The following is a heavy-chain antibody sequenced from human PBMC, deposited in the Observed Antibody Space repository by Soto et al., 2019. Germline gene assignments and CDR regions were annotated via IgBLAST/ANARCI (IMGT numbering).Heavy chain of an antibody. CDR3: AREGINNYNEFYFDS. CDR1: VFAFSTYS. CDR2: ISGSGNYT. J-gene: IGHJ4*02. Sequence: AGCLRLSCAASVFAFSTYSMSWVRQAPGTGLAWVSSISGSGNYTHYADFLRGRFTISRENAKTSLFLQMDSLRAEDTAVYYCAREGINNYNEFYFDSWGQGTVVT. D-gene: IGHD4-4*01. V-gene: IGHV3-21*06.